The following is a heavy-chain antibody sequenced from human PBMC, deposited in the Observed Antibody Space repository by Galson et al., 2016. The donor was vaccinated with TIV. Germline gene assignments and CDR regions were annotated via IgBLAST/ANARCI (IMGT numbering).Heavy chain of an antibody. CDR3: ARVPTKTFDFWSGFDNSFCMDV. J-gene: IGHJ6*04. Sequence: SVKVSCKASGYTLSSYSISWVRQAPGQGLEWMGWISGYNGNKNYAQKFQDRVTMTTDTSTNTAYMELRSLRSDDTAVYYCARVPTKTFDFWSGFDNSFCMDVGGKGNTVTVSS. CDR1: GYTLSSYS. CDR2: ISGYNGNK. D-gene: IGHD3-3*01. V-gene: IGHV1-18*01.